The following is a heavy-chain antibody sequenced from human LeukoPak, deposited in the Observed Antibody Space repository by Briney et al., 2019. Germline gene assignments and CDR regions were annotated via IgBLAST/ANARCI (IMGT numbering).Heavy chain of an antibody. Sequence: GGSLRLSCAASGFTFSSYWMSWVRQAPGKGLEWVANIKQDGSEKYYVDSVKGRFTISRDNSENTLFLQMDSLRAEDSAVYYCAKDRQLAPLFYFDFWGLGTLVTVSS. D-gene: IGHD6-6*01. CDR3: AKDRQLAPLFYFDF. CDR1: GFTFSSYW. V-gene: IGHV3-7*03. J-gene: IGHJ4*02. CDR2: IKQDGSEK.